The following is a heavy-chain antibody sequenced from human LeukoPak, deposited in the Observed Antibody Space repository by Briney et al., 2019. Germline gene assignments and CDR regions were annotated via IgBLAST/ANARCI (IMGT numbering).Heavy chain of an antibody. CDR3: ARRRYCSSTSCYASPPKNYFDY. V-gene: IGHV4-34*01. J-gene: IGHJ4*02. Sequence: SETLSLTCAVYGGSFSGYYWSWIRQPPGKGLEWIGEINHSGSTNYNPSLKSRVTISVDTSKNQFSLKLSSVTAADTAVYYCARRRYCSSTSCYASPPKNYFDYWGQGTLVTVSS. CDR1: GGSFSGYY. CDR2: INHSGST. D-gene: IGHD2-2*01.